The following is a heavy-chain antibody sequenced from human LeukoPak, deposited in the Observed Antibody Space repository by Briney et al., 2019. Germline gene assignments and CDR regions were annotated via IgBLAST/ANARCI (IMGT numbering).Heavy chain of an antibody. V-gene: IGHV3-21*01. CDR1: RFSFSFYR. CDR2: ISSSSSYI. Sequence: GGSLRLSCAASRFSFSFYRMDWVRQAPGKGLEWVSSISSSSSYIYYADSVKGRFTISRDNAENSLYLQMNSLRAEDTAVYYCARDLDYGSGDYWGQGTLVTVSS. J-gene: IGHJ4*02. D-gene: IGHD3-10*01. CDR3: ARDLDYGSGDY.